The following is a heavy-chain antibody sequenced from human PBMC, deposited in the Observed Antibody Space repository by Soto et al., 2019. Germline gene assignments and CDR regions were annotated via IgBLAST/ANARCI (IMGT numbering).Heavy chain of an antibody. V-gene: IGHV4-30-4*01. D-gene: IGHD4-17*01. CDR1: GGSISSGDYY. CDR2: IYYSGST. J-gene: IGHJ5*02. Sequence: SETLSLTCTVSGGSISSGDYYWSWIRQPPGKGLEWIGYIYYSGSTYYNPSLKSRVTISVDTSKNQFSLKLSSVTAADTAVYYCARDCTFDYGDYQWFDPRGQGTLVTVSS. CDR3: ARDCTFDYGDYQWFDP.